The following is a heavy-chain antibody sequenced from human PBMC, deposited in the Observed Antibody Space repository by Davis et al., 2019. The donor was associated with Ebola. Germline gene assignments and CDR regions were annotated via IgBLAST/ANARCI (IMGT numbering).Heavy chain of an antibody. CDR3: ARRGTSSWYAGWFDP. CDR1: GASIRSYY. J-gene: IGHJ5*02. V-gene: IGHV4-59*08. D-gene: IGHD6-13*01. Sequence: MPSETLSLTCTVSGASIRSYYWTWIRQAPGKGLEWIGYIYYSGSTNYNPSLKSRVTISVDTSKNQFSLKLSSVTAADTAMYYCARRGTSSWYAGWFDPWGQGTLVTVSS. CDR2: IYYSGST.